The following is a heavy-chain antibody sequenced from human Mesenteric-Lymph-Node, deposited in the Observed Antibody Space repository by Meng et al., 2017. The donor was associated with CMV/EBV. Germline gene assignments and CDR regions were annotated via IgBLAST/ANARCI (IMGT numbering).Heavy chain of an antibody. V-gene: IGHV3-30*02. Sequence: GESLKISCAASGFSFSDYGMHWVRQAPGKGLEWVTFIRFDRSNTYYTESVKGRFTISRDNSKNTLYLQMNSLRAEDTAIYYCAKQGVYCSDITCYLSHWGQGTLVTVSS. CDR3: AKQGVYCSDITCYLSH. CDR2: IRFDRSNT. D-gene: IGHD2-15*01. J-gene: IGHJ4*02. CDR1: GFSFSDYG.